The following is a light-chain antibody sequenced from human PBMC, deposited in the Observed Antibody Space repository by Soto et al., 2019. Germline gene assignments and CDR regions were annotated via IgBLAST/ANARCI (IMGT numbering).Light chain of an antibody. CDR1: SSNIGSDT. J-gene: IGLJ2*01. CDR2: TND. V-gene: IGLV1-44*01. CDR3: ASWDDSLNGPV. Sequence: SVLTQPPSASGTPGQRVTISCSGSSSNIGSDTVNWYQQFPGTAPKLLIYTNDQRPSGVPDRISGSKSGTSASLAISGLQSEDEADYYCASWDDSLNGPVFGGGTKLTVL.